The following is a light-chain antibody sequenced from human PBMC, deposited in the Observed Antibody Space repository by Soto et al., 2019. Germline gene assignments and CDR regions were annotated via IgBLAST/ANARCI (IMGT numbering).Light chain of an antibody. CDR3: QQYNNWPPLT. CDR2: GAS. Sequence: EVVMTQSPATLSVSPGERATLSCRASQSVSSNLAWYQHKPGQAPRLLIYGASIRATGIPARFSGSGSGTEFTLTISSLQYEDFVVYYCQQYNNWPPLTFGGGTKVEIK. V-gene: IGKV3-15*01. CDR1: QSVSSN. J-gene: IGKJ4*01.